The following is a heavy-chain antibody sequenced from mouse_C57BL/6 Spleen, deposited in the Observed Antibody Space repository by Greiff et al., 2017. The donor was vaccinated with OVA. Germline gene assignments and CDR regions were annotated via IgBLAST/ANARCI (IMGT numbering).Heavy chain of an antibody. D-gene: IGHD1-1*01. V-gene: IGHV5-4*01. J-gene: IGHJ4*01. Sequence: VQLKESGGGLVKPGGSLKLSCAASGFTFSSYAMSWVRQTPEKRLEWVATISDGGSYTYYPDNVKGRFTISRDNAKNNLYLQMSHLKSEDTAMYYCARGLYGSSYYAMDYWGQGTSVTVSS. CDR2: ISDGGSYT. CDR1: GFTFSSYA. CDR3: ARGLYGSSYYAMDY.